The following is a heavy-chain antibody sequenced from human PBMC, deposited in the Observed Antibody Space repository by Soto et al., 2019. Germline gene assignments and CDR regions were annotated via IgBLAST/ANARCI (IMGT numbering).Heavy chain of an antibody. CDR2: IIPIFGTA. CDR3: ASHYDSSGYYSRGLDY. V-gene: IGHV1-69*12. D-gene: IGHD3-22*01. J-gene: IGHJ4*02. Sequence: QVQLVQSGAEVKKPGSSVKVACKASGGTFSSYAISWVRQAPGQGLEWMGGIIPIFGTADYAQKYQGRVTITGDESTSTAYMELSSLRSEDTAVYYCASHYDSSGYYSRGLDYWGQGPLVTVSS. CDR1: GGTFSSYA.